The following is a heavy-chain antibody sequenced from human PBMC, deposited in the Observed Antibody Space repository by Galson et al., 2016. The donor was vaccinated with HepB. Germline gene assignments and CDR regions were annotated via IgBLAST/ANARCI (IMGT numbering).Heavy chain of an antibody. Sequence: SLRLSCAASGFTFKDYGMNWVRQAPGKGLEWVSSSNGSGYFIFYADSVKGRFTVSRDNAKNSLYLQMNSLRAEDTAVYYCVRSWRTSFGASLCYFDSWGQGTLVTVSS. V-gene: IGHV3-21*01. CDR2: SNGSGYFI. D-gene: IGHD3-10*01. CDR1: GFTFKDYG. J-gene: IGHJ4*02. CDR3: VRSWRTSFGASLCYFDS.